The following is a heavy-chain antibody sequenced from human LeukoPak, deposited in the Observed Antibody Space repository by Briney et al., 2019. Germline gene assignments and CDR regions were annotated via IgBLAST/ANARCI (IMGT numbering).Heavy chain of an antibody. CDR3: ARALGVDTAMADAFDI. J-gene: IGHJ3*02. CDR1: GYTFTSYY. Sequence: ASVKVSCKASGYTFTSYYMHWVRQAPGQGLEWMGIINPSGGSTSYAKKFKGRVTMTRDTSTSTVYMELSSLRSEDTAVYYCARALGVDTAMADAFDIWGQGTMVTVSS. D-gene: IGHD5-18*01. V-gene: IGHV1-46*01. CDR2: INPSGGST.